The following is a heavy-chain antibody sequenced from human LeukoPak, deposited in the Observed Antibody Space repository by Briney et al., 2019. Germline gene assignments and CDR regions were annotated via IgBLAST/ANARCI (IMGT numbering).Heavy chain of an antibody. J-gene: IGHJ4*02. D-gene: IGHD3-16*01. CDR2: IYYSGST. CDR3: ARHLWGGDY. Sequence: SETLFLTCTVSGGSISSSSYYWGWIRQPPGKGLEWIGSIYYSGSTYYNPSLKSRVTISVDTSKNQFSLKLSSVTAADTAVYYCARHLWGGDYWGQGTLVTVSS. CDR1: GGSISSSSYY. V-gene: IGHV4-39*01.